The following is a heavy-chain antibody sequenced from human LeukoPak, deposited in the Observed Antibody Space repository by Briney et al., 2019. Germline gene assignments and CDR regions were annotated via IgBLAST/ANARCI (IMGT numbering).Heavy chain of an antibody. CDR3: ARQKYSGSSLDY. D-gene: IGHD6-6*01. Sequence: GRSLRLSCAASGLTFSSYDMHWVRQAPGKGLEWVALISYDGSNEYYADSVKGRFTISRDNSKSTLYLQMNSQGAEDTAVYYCARQKYSGSSLDYWGQGTLVTVSS. CDR1: GLTFSSYD. CDR2: ISYDGSNE. V-gene: IGHV3-33*01. J-gene: IGHJ4*02.